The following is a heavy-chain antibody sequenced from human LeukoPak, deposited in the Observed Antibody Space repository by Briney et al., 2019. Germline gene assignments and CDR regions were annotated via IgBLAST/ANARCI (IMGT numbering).Heavy chain of an antibody. CDR3: ASQLQYPVTPNWFDP. CDR2: VYYSGNT. V-gene: IGHV4-39*07. CDR1: GGSITSSSYY. Sequence: SETLSLTCTVSGGSITSSSYYWGWTRQPPGKGLEWIGSVYYSGNTYYNPSLKSRVTISVDTSKNQFSLKLSSVTAADTAVYYCASQLQYPVTPNWFDPWGQGTLVTVSS. J-gene: IGHJ5*02. D-gene: IGHD4-17*01.